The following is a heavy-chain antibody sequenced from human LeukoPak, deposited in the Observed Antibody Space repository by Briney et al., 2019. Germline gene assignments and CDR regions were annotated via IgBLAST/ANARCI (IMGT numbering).Heavy chain of an antibody. J-gene: IGHJ4*02. Sequence: GGSLRLSCAGSGFILSDYYMSWIRQAPGKGLEWVSYISSRGTTIYYADSVKGRFTISRDNAKNSLYLQMNSLRAEDTAVYYCISSNPSSDYWSQGTLVTVSS. CDR2: ISSRGTTI. CDR3: ISSNPSSDY. V-gene: IGHV3-11*04. D-gene: IGHD1-14*01. CDR1: GFILSDYY.